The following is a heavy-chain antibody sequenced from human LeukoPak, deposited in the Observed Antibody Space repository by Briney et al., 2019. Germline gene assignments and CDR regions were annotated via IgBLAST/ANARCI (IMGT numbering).Heavy chain of an antibody. CDR3: ARRIIADSYDAFDI. D-gene: IGHD6-13*01. CDR1: GFTFSTYW. CDR2: IKQDGSEK. Sequence: PGGSLRLSCAASGFTFSTYWMTWVRQAPGKGLEWVVNIKQDGSEKYYVDSVKGRFTISRDSAKDSLYLQMNSLRAEDTAMYYCARRIIADSYDAFDIWGQGTMVTVSS. J-gene: IGHJ3*02. V-gene: IGHV3-7*03.